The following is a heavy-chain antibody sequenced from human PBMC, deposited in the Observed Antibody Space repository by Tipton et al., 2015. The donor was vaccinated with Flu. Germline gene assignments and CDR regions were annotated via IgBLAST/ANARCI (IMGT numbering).Heavy chain of an antibody. CDR2: ISSSGNTI. CDR1: GFTFSSYE. J-gene: IGHJ4*02. D-gene: IGHD7-27*01. V-gene: IGHV3-48*03. Sequence: SLRLSCAASGFTFSSYERNWVCQAPGKGLEWVSYISSSGNTISYADSVRGRFTISRDNAKNSLYLQLNSLRAEDTAVYYCASLTGDDYWGQGNLVTVSS. CDR3: ASLTGDDY.